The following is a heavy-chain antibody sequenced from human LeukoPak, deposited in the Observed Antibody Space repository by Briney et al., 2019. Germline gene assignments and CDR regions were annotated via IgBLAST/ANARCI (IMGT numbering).Heavy chain of an antibody. CDR3: ARHLRTVVTPDY. CDR1: GGSISSYY. CDR2: IYYSGST. Sequence: SETLSLTCTVSGGSISSYYWSWIRQPPGKGLEWIGYIYYSGSTNYNPSLKSRVTISVDTSKNQFSLKLSSVTAADTAVYYCARHLRTVVTPDYGGQGTLVTVSS. J-gene: IGHJ4*02. D-gene: IGHD4-23*01. V-gene: IGHV4-59*08.